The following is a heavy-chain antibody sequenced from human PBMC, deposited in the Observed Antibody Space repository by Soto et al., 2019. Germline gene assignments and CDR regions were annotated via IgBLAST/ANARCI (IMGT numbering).Heavy chain of an antibody. Sequence: GGSLRLSCAASGFTFSSYAMSWVRQAPGKGLEWVSSISSSSSYIYYADSVKGRFTISRDNAKNSLYLQMNSLRAEDTAVYYCARTAGSRYSYGFYYGMDVWGQGTTVTVSS. CDR2: ISSSSSYI. V-gene: IGHV3-21*01. CDR3: ARTAGSRYSYGFYYGMDV. D-gene: IGHD5-18*01. J-gene: IGHJ6*02. CDR1: GFTFSSYA.